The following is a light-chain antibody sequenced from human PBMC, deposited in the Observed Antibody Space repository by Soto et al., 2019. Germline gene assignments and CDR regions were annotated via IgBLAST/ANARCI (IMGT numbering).Light chain of an antibody. Sequence: QSALTQPASVSGSPGQSITISCTGTRRDVGVFNYVSWYQQHPGEAPKLLIFDVTYRPSGVSTRFSGSKSGSTASLTISCLQAEDEADYYCSSYTDTSTLIFGGGTKLTVL. CDR1: RRDVGVFNY. J-gene: IGLJ2*01. CDR3: SSYTDTSTLI. CDR2: DVT. V-gene: IGLV2-14*03.